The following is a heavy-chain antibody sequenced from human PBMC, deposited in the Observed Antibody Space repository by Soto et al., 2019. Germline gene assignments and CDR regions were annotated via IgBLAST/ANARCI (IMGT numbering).Heavy chain of an antibody. Sequence: GGSLRLSCAASGFTFSSYSMNWVRQAPGKGLEWVSYISSSSSTIYYADSVKGRFTISRDNAKNSLYLQMNSLRAEDTAVYYCAREGRYCSGGSCYYYYYGMDVWGQGTTVTVSS. D-gene: IGHD2-15*01. V-gene: IGHV3-48*04. CDR1: GFTFSSYS. CDR3: AREGRYCSGGSCYYYYYGMDV. CDR2: ISSSSSTI. J-gene: IGHJ6*02.